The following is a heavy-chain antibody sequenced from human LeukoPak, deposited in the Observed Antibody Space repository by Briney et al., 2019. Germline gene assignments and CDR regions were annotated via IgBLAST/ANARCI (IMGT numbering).Heavy chain of an antibody. CDR3: AKDIGESPPLAGIDY. CDR1: GFTFSSYW. CDR2: IKQDGSEK. D-gene: IGHD6-13*01. J-gene: IGHJ4*02. Sequence: GGSLRLSCAASGFTFSSYWMSWVRQAPGKGLEWVANIKQDGSEKYYVDSVKGRFTISRDNAKNSLYLQMNSLRAEDTALYYCAKDIGESPPLAGIDYWGQGTLVTVSS. V-gene: IGHV3-7*03.